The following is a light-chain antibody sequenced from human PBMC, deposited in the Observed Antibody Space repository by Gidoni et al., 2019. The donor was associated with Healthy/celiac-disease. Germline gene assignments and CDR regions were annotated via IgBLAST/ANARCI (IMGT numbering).Light chain of an antibody. Sequence: EIVLTQSPATLSLSPGERATLSCRASQSVSSYLAWYQQKPGQAPRLLIYDAPNRATGIPARFSGSGSGTDFTLTISSLEPEDFAVYYCQQRSNWPPVTFXPXTKVDIK. J-gene: IGKJ3*01. V-gene: IGKV3-11*01. CDR2: DAP. CDR3: QQRSNWPPVT. CDR1: QSVSSY.